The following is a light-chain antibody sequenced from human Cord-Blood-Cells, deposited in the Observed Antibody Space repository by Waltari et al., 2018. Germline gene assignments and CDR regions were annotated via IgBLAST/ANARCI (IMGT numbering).Light chain of an antibody. Sequence: DIQMTQSPSSLSASVGDRVTITCRPSQGISNSLAWYQQTPGKVPKPLIYAASTLQSGDPSRFSGSGSGTDFTLTISSLQPEDVATYYCQKYNSAPRTFGQGTKVEIK. CDR2: AAS. J-gene: IGKJ1*01. CDR3: QKYNSAPRT. CDR1: QGISNS. V-gene: IGKV1-27*01.